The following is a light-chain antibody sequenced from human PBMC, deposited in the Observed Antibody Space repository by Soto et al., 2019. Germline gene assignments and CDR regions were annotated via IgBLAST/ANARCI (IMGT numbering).Light chain of an antibody. Sequence: EIVLTQSPGTLSLSPGERATLSCRASQSVSNYLAWYQRKPGQAPRLLIYGASSRATGIPDRFSGSGSGTDFTLTISRLEPEDFAVYYCHQYGGSPHTFGQGTKV. CDR2: GAS. CDR1: QSVSNY. CDR3: HQYGGSPHT. V-gene: IGKV3-20*01. J-gene: IGKJ1*01.